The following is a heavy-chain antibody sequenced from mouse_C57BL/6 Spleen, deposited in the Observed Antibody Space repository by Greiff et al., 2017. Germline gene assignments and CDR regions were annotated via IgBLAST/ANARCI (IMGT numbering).Heavy chain of an antibody. V-gene: IGHV1-52*01. D-gene: IGHD1-1*01. Sequence: VKLQQPGAELVRPGSSVKLSCKASGYTFTSYWMHWVKQRPIQGLEWIGNIVPSDSDTNYNQKFKDKATLTVDKSSSTAYMQLSTLTSEDSAVYYCARSIYGSGYRYIDVWGQGTTLTVSS. CDR1: GYTFTSYW. CDR3: ARSIYGSGYRYIDV. CDR2: IVPSDSDT. J-gene: IGHJ1*01.